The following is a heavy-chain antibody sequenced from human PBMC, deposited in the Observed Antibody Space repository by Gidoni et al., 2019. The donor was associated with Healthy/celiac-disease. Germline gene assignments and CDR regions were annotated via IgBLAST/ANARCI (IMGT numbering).Heavy chain of an antibody. V-gene: IGHV3-43*01. J-gene: IGHJ4*02. Sequence: EVQLVESGGVVVQPGGSLRLSCAASGFTFDDYTMHWVRQAPGKGLEWVSLISWDGGSTYYADSVKGRFTISRDNSKNSLYLQMNSLRTEDTALYYCAKASYCGGDCYPDYWGQGTLVTVSS. D-gene: IGHD2-21*02. CDR3: AKASYCGGDCYPDY. CDR2: ISWDGGST. CDR1: GFTFDDYT.